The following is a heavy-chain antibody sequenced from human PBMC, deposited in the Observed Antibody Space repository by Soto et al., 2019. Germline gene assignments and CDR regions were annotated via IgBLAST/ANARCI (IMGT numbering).Heavy chain of an antibody. D-gene: IGHD4-17*01. CDR1: GYTFNTHA. CDR2: INGNT. V-gene: IGHV1-3*01. J-gene: IGHJ3*02. Sequence: ASVKVSCKTSGYTFNTHAMHWVRQAPGQRLEWMGWINGNTRYSQKFQGRVTITRDTSASTVYMELSSLKSEDTALYYCARGRGDYSAFDIWGQGTMVTVSS. CDR3: ARGRGDYSAFDI.